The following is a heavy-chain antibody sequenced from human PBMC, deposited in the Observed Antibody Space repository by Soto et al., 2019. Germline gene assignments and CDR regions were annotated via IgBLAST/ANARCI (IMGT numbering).Heavy chain of an antibody. CDR3: ARIGYSSSSLDY. CDR2: IKQDGSQI. V-gene: IGHV3-7*03. CDR1: GFTFSNYW. D-gene: IGHD6-13*01. Sequence: GGSLRLSCAASGFTFSNYWMSWVRQAPGKGLEWVANIKQDGSQIYYLDSVKGRFTISRDSAKNSVYLQIYSLRAEDTAVYFCARIGYSSSSLDYWGQGTLVTVSS. J-gene: IGHJ4*02.